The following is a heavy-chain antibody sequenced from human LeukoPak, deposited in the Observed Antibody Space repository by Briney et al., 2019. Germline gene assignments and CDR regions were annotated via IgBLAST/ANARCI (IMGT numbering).Heavy chain of an antibody. D-gene: IGHD2-2*01. J-gene: IGHJ5*02. CDR1: GFTFSNYA. CDR2: ISGSGGST. CDR3: AKDGGTTSCYS. Sequence: GGSLRLSCAASGFTFSNYAMSWVRQAPGKGLEWVSAISGSGGSTYYADSVKGRFTISRDNAKNTLYLQMNSLRAEDTAVYYCAKDGGTTSCYSWGQGTLVTVSS. V-gene: IGHV3-23*01.